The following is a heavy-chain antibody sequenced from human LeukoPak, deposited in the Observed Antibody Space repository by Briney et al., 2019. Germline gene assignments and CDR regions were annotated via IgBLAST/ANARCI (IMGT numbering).Heavy chain of an antibody. D-gene: IGHD6-13*01. V-gene: IGHV4-59*01. CDR1: GGSISSYY. J-gene: IGHJ4*02. CDR2: IYYSGTT. CDR3: ARGVYIAAAPYAY. Sequence: SETLSLTCTVSGGSISSYYWSWIRQPPGKGVEWIGYIYYSGTTNYNPSLKSRVTISVDTSKNQFSLKLSSVTAADTAVYYCARGVYIAAAPYAYWGQGTLVTVSS.